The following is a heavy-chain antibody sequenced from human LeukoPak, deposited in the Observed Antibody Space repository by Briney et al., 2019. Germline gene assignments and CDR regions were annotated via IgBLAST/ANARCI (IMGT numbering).Heavy chain of an antibody. V-gene: IGHV1-8*01. CDR2: MNPNRGDT. Sequence: GASVKVSCKAPGYTFTSYDIHWVRQATGQGLEWMGRMNPNRGDTDYAQKFQGRVTMTRDTSISTAYMELSRLRSDDTAVYYCARGSRSGILTGYYHFDYWGQGTLVTVSS. D-gene: IGHD3-9*01. J-gene: IGHJ4*02. CDR1: GYTFTSYD. CDR3: ARGSRSGILTGYYHFDY.